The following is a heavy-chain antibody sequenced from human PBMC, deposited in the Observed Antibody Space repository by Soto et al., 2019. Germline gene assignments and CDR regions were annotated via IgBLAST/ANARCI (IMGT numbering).Heavy chain of an antibody. J-gene: IGHJ5*02. CDR3: AHRLVSNGAWFDT. CDR1: GFSLTANGVG. V-gene: IGHV2-5*02. Sequence: SGPTLVNPTQTLTLTCTFSGFSLTANGVGVAWFRQPPGKALEWLALIYWDGDVRYSPSLRSRITITKDTSKDQVFLTVTNLDPVDTGTYCCAHRLVSNGAWFDTWGQGMLVTVSS. D-gene: IGHD2-21*01. CDR2: IYWDGDV.